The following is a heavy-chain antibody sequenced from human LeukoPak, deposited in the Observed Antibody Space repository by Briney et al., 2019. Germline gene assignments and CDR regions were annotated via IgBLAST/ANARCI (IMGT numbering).Heavy chain of an antibody. CDR3: AKDMSVLAASGYMDV. CDR1: GFIFSTYG. D-gene: IGHD3-10*02. Sequence: GGSLRLSCAAPGFIFSTYGMHWVRQAPGKGLEWVAVFSYDGSDTHYADSVKGRFTISRDNSRNTLYLQMNSLRAEDTAVYYCAKDMSVLAASGYMDVWGKGTTVTVSS. V-gene: IGHV3-30*18. CDR2: FSYDGSDT. J-gene: IGHJ6*03.